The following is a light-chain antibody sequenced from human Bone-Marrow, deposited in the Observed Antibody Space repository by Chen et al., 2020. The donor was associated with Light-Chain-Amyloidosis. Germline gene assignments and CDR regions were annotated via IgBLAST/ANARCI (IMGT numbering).Light chain of an antibody. CDR2: RDT. V-gene: IGLV3-25*03. J-gene: IGLJ2*01. CDR1: DLPTKY. CDR3: QSADSSGTYEVI. Sequence: SSELTQPPSVSVSPGQTARITCSGDDLPTKYAYWYQQKPGHAPVLVIHRDTERPSGISERFSGSSSGTTATLTISGVQAEDEADYHCQSADSSGTYEVIFGGGTKLTVL.